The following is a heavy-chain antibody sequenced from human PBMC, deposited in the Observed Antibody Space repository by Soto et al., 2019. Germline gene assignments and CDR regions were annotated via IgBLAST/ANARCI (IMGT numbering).Heavy chain of an antibody. CDR3: ARVGLLWFGELLGAFDI. Sequence: VQLVESGGGLVQPGGSLRLSCAASGFTFSSYSMNWVRQAPGKGLEWVSYISSSSSTIYYADSVKGRFTISRDNAKNSLYLQMNSLRAEDTAVYYCARVGLLWFGELLGAFDIWGQGTMVTVSS. D-gene: IGHD3-10*01. CDR1: GFTFSSYS. J-gene: IGHJ3*02. V-gene: IGHV3-48*01. CDR2: ISSSSSTI.